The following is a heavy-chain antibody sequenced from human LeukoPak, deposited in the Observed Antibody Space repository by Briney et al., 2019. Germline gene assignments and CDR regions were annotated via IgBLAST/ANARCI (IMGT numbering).Heavy chain of an antibody. Sequence: PSETLSLTCAVYGGSSSGYYWSWIRQPPGKGLEWIGEIDHSGSTNYNPSLKSRVTISVDKSKNQFSLKLSSVTAADTAVYYCASPLWFGGPWGQGTLVTVSS. J-gene: IGHJ5*02. D-gene: IGHD3-10*01. V-gene: IGHV4-34*01. CDR1: GGSSSGYY. CDR3: ASPLWFGGP. CDR2: IDHSGST.